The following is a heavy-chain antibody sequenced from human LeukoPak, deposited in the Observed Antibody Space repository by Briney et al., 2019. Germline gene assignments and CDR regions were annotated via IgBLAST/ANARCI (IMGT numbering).Heavy chain of an antibody. V-gene: IGHV3-23*01. CDR1: GFTFSSYA. D-gene: IGHD5-18*01. CDR3: ASARGSNYGSLGD. J-gene: IGHJ4*02. CDR2: ISRSGGST. Sequence: GGSLRLSCAASGFTFSSYAMSWVRQAPGKGLEWVSTISRSGGSTYDADSVKGRFTSSRDNSKNTLYLQMNSLRAEDTAVYYCASARGSNYGSLGDWGQGTLVTVSS.